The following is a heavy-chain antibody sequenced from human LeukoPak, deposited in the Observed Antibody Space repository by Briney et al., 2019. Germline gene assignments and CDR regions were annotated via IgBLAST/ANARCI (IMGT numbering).Heavy chain of an antibody. CDR2: INPSGGST. J-gene: IGHJ4*02. D-gene: IGHD3-10*01. CDR1: GYTFTGYY. CDR3: ARTGLITMVRGVIITPHFDY. Sequence: ASVKVSCKASGYTFTGYYMHWVRQAPGQGLEWMGIINPSGGSTSYAQKFQGRVTMTRDMSTSTVYMELSSLRSEDTAVYYCARTGLITMVRGVIITPHFDYWGQGTLVTVSS. V-gene: IGHV1-46*01.